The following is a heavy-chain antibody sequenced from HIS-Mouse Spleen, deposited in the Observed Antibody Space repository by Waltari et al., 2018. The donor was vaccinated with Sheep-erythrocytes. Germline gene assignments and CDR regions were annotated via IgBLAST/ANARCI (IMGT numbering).Heavy chain of an antibody. CDR1: GFTFSSYS. J-gene: IGHJ3*02. CDR2: ISSSSSYI. D-gene: IGHD1-1*01. CDR3: ARDTGTDAFDI. V-gene: IGHV3-21*01. Sequence: EVQLVESGGGLVKPGGSLRLSCAASGFTFSSYSIHWVRQAPGKGLEWVSSISSSSSYIYYADSVKGRFTISRDNAKNSLYLQMNSLRAEDTAVYYCARDTGTDAFDIWGQGTMVTVSS.